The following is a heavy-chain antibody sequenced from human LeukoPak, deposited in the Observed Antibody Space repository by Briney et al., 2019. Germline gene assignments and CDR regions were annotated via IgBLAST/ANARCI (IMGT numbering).Heavy chain of an antibody. Sequence: GGSLRLSCAASGFTFSSYAMSWVRQAPGKGLEWVSAISGSGGSTYYADSVKGRFTISRDNAKNSLYLQMNSLRAEDTAVYYCARGLGSYGYSDAFDIWGQGTMVTVSS. D-gene: IGHD5-18*01. J-gene: IGHJ3*02. CDR3: ARGLGSYGYSDAFDI. CDR2: ISGSGGST. CDR1: GFTFSSYA. V-gene: IGHV3-23*01.